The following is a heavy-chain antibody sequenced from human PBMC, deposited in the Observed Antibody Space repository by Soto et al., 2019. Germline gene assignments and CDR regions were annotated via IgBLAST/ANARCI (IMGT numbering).Heavy chain of an antibody. V-gene: IGHV4-31*03. CDR3: AREPLHGETRGDYFDY. CDR2: IYYSGST. D-gene: IGHD4-17*01. Sequence: QVQLQESGPGLVKPSQSLSLTCTVSGGSINSGAFYWTWIRQHPGKGLEWIGYIYYSGSTDYNPSLKSRLTISLVKSKNQFPLKLTSVTAADTAVYYCAREPLHGETRGDYFDYRGLGTLVTVSA. J-gene: IGHJ4*02. CDR1: GGSINSGAFY.